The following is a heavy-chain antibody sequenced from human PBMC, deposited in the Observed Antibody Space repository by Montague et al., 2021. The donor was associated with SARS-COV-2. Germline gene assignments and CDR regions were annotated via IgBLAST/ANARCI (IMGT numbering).Heavy chain of an antibody. CDR2: TNHGGKT. CDR3: ARGQSNLKY. J-gene: IGHJ4*02. D-gene: IGHD6-6*01. Sequence: SETLSLTCAVHGGSFSGYFWTWIRQPPGKGLEWIGDTNHGGKTNYSPSLKSRVTISADKSKSQFSLKLASVTAADTAVYYCARGQSNLKYWGQGTLVTVSS. V-gene: IGHV4-34*01. CDR1: GGSFSGYF.